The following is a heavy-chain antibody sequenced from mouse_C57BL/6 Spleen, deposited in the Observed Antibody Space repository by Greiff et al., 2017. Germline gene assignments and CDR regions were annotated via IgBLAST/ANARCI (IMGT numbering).Heavy chain of an antibody. Sequence: QVQLKQPGAELVRPGTSVKLSCKASGYTFTSYWMHWVKQRPGQGLEWIGVIDPSDSYTNYNQKFKGKATLTVDTSSSTAYMQLSSLTSEDSAVYYCARHTVVEDYAMDYWGQGTSVTVSS. CDR1: GYTFTSYW. CDR3: ARHTVVEDYAMDY. V-gene: IGHV1-59*01. J-gene: IGHJ4*01. CDR2: IDPSDSYT. D-gene: IGHD1-1*01.